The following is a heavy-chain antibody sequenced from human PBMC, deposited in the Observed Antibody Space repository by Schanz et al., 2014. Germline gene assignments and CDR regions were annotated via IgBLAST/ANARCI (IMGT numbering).Heavy chain of an antibody. CDR1: GFTFSTYA. CDR2: ISGSGGST. J-gene: IGHJ4*02. V-gene: IGHV3-23*01. Sequence: EVQLLDSGGGLVQPGGSLRLSCAASGFTFSTYAMSWVRQAPGKGLEWVSAISGSGGSTYYADSVKGRFTISRDNSKNTLYLQMNTLRAEDTAVYYCARDRGYCSGGSCLTCDYWGQGTLVTVSS. D-gene: IGHD2-15*01. CDR3: ARDRGYCSGGSCLTCDY.